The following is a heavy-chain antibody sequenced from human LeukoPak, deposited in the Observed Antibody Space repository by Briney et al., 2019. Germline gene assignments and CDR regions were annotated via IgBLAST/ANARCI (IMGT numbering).Heavy chain of an antibody. D-gene: IGHD6-13*01. Sequence: ETLSLTCAVYGGSFSGYYWSWIRQPPGKGLEWIGEINHSGSTNYNPSLKTRVTISVDTSKNQFSLKLSSVTAADTAVYYCARGLSIGYSSSWYAPAPFDAFDIWGQGTMVTVSS. CDR2: INHSGST. CDR1: GGSFSGYY. V-gene: IGHV4-34*01. J-gene: IGHJ3*02. CDR3: ARGLSIGYSSSWYAPAPFDAFDI.